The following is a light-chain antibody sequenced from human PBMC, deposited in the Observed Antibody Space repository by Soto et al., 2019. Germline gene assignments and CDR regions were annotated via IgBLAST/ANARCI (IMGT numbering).Light chain of an antibody. J-gene: IGKJ4*01. CDR1: QGISNS. Sequence: DIQMTQSPSAMSASLGDRVTVTCRASQGISNSLAWFQQKPGKVPQRLIYGASTLQSGAPSRFSGSASGTTFTHTISSLQPEYFATYCYLQYNSYPRTVGGGTKVDSK. V-gene: IGKV1-17*03. CDR2: GAS. CDR3: LQYNSYPRT.